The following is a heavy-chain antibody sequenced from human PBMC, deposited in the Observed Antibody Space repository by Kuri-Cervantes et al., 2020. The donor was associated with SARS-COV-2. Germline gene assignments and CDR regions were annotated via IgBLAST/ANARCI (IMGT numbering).Heavy chain of an antibody. J-gene: IGHJ6*03. D-gene: IGHD3-3*01. CDR1: GFTFSSYG. CDR2: IRYDGSNK. CDR3: ASSFGVVFYYMDV. Sequence: GGSLRLSCAASGFTFSSYGMHWVRQAPGKGLEWVAFIRYDGSNKYYADSVKGRFTISRDNAKSSLYLQMNSLRAEDTAVYYCASSFGVVFYYMDVWGKGTTVTVSS. V-gene: IGHV3-30*02.